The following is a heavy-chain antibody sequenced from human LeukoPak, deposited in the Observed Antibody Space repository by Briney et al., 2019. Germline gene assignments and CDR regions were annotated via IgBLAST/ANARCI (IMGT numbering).Heavy chain of an antibody. CDR2: INPNSGGT. CDR1: GYTFTSYG. V-gene: IGHV1-2*02. J-gene: IGHJ4*02. Sequence: GASVKVSCKASGYTFTSYGISWVRQAPGQGLEWMGWINPNSGGTNYAQKFQGRVTMTRDTSISTAYMELSRLRSDDTAVYYCAREWKNTAMVFDYWGQGTLVTVSS. CDR3: AREWKNTAMVFDY. D-gene: IGHD5-18*01.